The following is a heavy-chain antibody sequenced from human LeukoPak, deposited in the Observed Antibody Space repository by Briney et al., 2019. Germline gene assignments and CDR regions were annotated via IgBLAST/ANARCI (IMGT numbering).Heavy chain of an antibody. Sequence: SETLSFTCTVSGGSVSSYYWSWIRQPPGKRLEWIGCIYYSESATYNPSLKSRVTISLDTSKNQFFLKLSSVTAADTAVYYCARKRSFDLWGQGTLVTVSS. CDR1: GGSVSSYY. V-gene: IGHV4-59*02. J-gene: IGHJ4*02. CDR2: IYYSESA. CDR3: ARKRSFDL. D-gene: IGHD3-9*01.